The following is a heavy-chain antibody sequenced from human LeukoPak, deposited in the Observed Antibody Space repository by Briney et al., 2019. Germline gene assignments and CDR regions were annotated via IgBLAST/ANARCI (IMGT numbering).Heavy chain of an antibody. CDR2: ISYDGSNK. Sequence: GGSLRLSCAASGFTFSSYAMHWVRQAPGKGLEWVAVISYDGSNKYYADSVKGRFTISRDNSKNTLYLQMNSLRAEDTAVYYCARERVQQLVRRRGAFDIWGQGTMVTVSS. V-gene: IGHV3-30-3*01. CDR3: ARERVQQLVRRRGAFDI. J-gene: IGHJ3*02. CDR1: GFTFSSYA. D-gene: IGHD6-6*01.